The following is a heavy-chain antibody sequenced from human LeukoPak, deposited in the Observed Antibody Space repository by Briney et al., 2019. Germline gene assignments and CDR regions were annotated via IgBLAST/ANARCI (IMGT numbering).Heavy chain of an antibody. V-gene: IGHV3-21*01. CDR3: AKDSRYCSSTSCYKWFDP. D-gene: IGHD2-2*02. Sequence: PGGSLRLSCAASGFTFSSYSMNWVRQAPGKGLEWVSSISSSSSYIYYANSVKGRFTISRDNAKNSLYLQMNSLRAEDTAVYYCAKDSRYCSSTSCYKWFDPWGQGTLVTVSS. J-gene: IGHJ5*02. CDR2: ISSSSSYI. CDR1: GFTFSSYS.